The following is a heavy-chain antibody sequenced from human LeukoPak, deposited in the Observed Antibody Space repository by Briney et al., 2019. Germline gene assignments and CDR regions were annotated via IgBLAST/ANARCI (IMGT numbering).Heavy chain of an antibody. Sequence: GGSLRLSCGASGFTFSSHWMHWVRQAPGKGLVWVSRIKSDGSSTNYADSVKGRFTISRDNAKNTLYLQMNSLRAEDTAVYYCARTLIEYSVSSCYFDYWGQGTLVTVSS. CDR2: IKSDGSST. J-gene: IGHJ4*02. CDR3: ARTLIEYSVSSCYFDY. V-gene: IGHV3-74*01. D-gene: IGHD6-6*01. CDR1: GFTFSSHW.